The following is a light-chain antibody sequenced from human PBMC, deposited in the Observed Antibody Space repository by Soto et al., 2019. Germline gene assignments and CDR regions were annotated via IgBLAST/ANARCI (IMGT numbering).Light chain of an antibody. V-gene: IGKV3-15*01. CDR2: AIS. CDR1: QSVNNN. J-gene: IGKJ1*01. Sequence: EIVLTPSPGTLSVSPVERATLSCRASQSVNNNLAWYQQKPGQAPRLLIHAISIRATGIPARFSGSGSGTEFTLTISSLQSEDFALYYCQQYNNWRTFGQGTKVDI. CDR3: QQYNNWRT.